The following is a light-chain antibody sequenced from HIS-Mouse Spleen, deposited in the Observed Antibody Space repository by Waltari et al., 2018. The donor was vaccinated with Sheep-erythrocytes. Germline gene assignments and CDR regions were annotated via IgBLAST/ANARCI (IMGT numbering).Light chain of an antibody. V-gene: IGLV3-1*01. Sequence: SYELTQPPSVSVSPVQTASITCSADKLGDKYACWYQQKPGQSPVLVIYQVSKRPSGIPERFSGSNSGNTATLTISGTQAMDEADYYCQAWDSSTAVFGGGTKLTVL. CDR1: KLGDKY. CDR3: QAWDSSTAV. CDR2: QVS. J-gene: IGLJ2*01.